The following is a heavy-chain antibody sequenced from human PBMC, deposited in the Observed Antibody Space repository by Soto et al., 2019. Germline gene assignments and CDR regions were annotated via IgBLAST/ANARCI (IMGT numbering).Heavy chain of an antibody. CDR3: AKRGGLAAAGNYYFDY. J-gene: IGHJ4*02. Sequence: QVQLVQSGAEVKKPGSSVKVSCKASGGTFSSYAISWVRQAPGQGLEWMGGIIPIFGTANYAQKFQGRVTITADESTSTAYMELSSLRSEDTAVYCCAKRGGLAAAGNYYFDYWGQGTLVTVSS. CDR2: IIPIFGTA. CDR1: GGTFSSYA. D-gene: IGHD6-13*01. V-gene: IGHV1-69*01.